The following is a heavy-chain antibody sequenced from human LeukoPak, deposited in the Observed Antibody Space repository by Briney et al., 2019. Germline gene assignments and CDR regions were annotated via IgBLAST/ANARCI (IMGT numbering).Heavy chain of an antibody. D-gene: IGHD2-15*01. CDR1: GGSISSADYY. CDR3: ARLGYCSGGSCYTYYYYDMDV. V-gene: IGHV4-30-4*01. J-gene: IGHJ6*02. Sequence: SETLSLTCTVSGGSISSADYYWSWIRQPPGKGLEWIGYIYYSGSTYYNPSLKSRVTISVDTSKNQFSLKLSSVTAADTAVYYCARLGYCSGGSCYTYYYYDMDVWGQGTTVTVSS. CDR2: IYYSGST.